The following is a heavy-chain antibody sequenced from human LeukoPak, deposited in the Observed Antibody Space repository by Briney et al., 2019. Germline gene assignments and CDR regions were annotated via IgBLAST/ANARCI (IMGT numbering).Heavy chain of an antibody. CDR2: INPNSGYT. D-gene: IGHD3-22*01. V-gene: IGHV1-2*02. CDR1: GCTFTGYY. Sequence: ASVKVSCKASGCTFTGYYMHWVRQAPGQGLEWVGCINPNSGYTNYAQKFQGRVTMTRDTSISTAYMELSRLRSDDTAVYYCARDLYDSTGYSDYWGQGTLVTVSS. J-gene: IGHJ4*02. CDR3: ARDLYDSTGYSDY.